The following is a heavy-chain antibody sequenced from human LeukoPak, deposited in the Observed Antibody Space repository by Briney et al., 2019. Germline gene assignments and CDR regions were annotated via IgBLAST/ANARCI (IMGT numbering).Heavy chain of an antibody. CDR3: ARDDYGGRRSTDY. D-gene: IGHD4-23*01. Sequence: PSETLSLTCTVSGGSISSYYWSWIRQPPGKGLEWIGYIYYSGSTNYNPSLKSRVTMSVDTSKNQFSLKLSSVTAADTAVYYCARDDYGGRRSTDYWGQGTLVTVSS. CDR1: GGSISSYY. J-gene: IGHJ4*02. V-gene: IGHV4-59*12. CDR2: IYYSGST.